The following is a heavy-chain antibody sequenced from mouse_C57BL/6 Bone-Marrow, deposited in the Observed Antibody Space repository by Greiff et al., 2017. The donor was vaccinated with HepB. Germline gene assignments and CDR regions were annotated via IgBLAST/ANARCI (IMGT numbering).Heavy chain of an antibody. CDR3: ARHYYGSSYGGYFDV. J-gene: IGHJ1*03. CDR2: ISNLAYSI. Sequence: DVKLVESGGGLVQPGGSLKLSCAASGFTFSDYGMAWVRQAPRKGPEWVAFISNLAYSIYYADTVTGRFTISRENAKNTLYLEMSSLRSEDTAMYYCARHYYGSSYGGYFDVWGTGTTVTVSS. D-gene: IGHD1-1*01. CDR1: GFTFSDYG. V-gene: IGHV5-15*01.